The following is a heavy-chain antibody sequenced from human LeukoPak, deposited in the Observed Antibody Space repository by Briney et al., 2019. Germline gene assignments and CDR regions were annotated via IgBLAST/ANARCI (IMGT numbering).Heavy chain of an antibody. D-gene: IGHD6-19*01. CDR1: GGSISSYY. CDR2: IYYSGST. J-gene: IGHJ4*02. CDR3: ARGVIAVAGFDY. V-gene: IGHV4-59*01. Sequence: SETLSLTCTVSGGSISSYYWSWIRQPPGKGLEWIGDIYYSGSTNYNPSLKRRVTISVDTSKNQFSLKLSSVTAADTAVYYCARGVIAVAGFDYWGQGTLVTVSS.